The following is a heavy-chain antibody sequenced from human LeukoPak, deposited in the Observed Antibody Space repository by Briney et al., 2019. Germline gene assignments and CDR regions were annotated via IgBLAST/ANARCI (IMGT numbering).Heavy chain of an antibody. J-gene: IGHJ6*03. Sequence: PSQTLSLTCTVSGASINSRSYYWTWIRQPAGKGLEWIGRIYASGNTDYSPSLKSRLTISLDTSKNQFSVRLSSVAAADTAVYYCARDGFYCSGSDCSKGRWYSHYYMDVWGKGTTVTVPS. CDR2: IYASGNT. CDR1: GASINSRSYY. D-gene: IGHD5-12*01. V-gene: IGHV4-61*02. CDR3: ARDGFYCSGSDCSKGRWYSHYYMDV.